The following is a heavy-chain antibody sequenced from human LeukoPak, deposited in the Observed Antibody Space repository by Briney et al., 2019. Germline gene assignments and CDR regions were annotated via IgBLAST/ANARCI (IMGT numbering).Heavy chain of an antibody. Sequence: SETLSLTCAVYGGSFSGYYWSWIRQPPGKGLEWIGEINHRGSTNYNPSLKSRVTISVDTSKNQFSLKLSSVTAADTAVYYCARGRRRVDYWGQGTLVTVSS. CDR2: INHRGST. J-gene: IGHJ4*02. CDR3: ARGRRRVDY. CDR1: GGSFSGYY. V-gene: IGHV4-34*01.